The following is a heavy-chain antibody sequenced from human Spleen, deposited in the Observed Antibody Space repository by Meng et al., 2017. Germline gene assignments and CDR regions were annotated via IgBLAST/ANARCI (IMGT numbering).Heavy chain of an antibody. Sequence: GGSLRLSCAASGFIFSDYGMHWVRQAPGKGLEWVAVIWYDGGNEYYARSVEGRFTISRDNSKNTLFLQMKSLRVDDTAVYYCARSASGSGWYSDFHFDHWGQGILVTVSS. D-gene: IGHD6-19*01. CDR1: GFIFSDYG. V-gene: IGHV3-33*01. CDR3: ARSASGSGWYSDFHFDH. CDR2: IWYDGGNE. J-gene: IGHJ4*02.